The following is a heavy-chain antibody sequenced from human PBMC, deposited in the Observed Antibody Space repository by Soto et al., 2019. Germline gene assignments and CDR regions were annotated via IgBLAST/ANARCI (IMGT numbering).Heavy chain of an antibody. J-gene: IGHJ4*02. Sequence: PSETLSLTCTVSGGSISSSSYYWGWIRQPPGKGLEWIGSIYYSGSTYYNPSLKSRFTISVDTSKNQFSLKLSSVTAADTAVYYCRLWFGELRGLDYWGQGTLVTVSS. CDR2: IYYSGST. CDR1: GGSISSSSYY. D-gene: IGHD3-10*01. V-gene: IGHV4-39*01. CDR3: RLWFGELRGLDY.